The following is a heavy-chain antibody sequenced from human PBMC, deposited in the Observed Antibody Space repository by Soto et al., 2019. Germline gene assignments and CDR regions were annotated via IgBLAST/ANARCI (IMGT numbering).Heavy chain of an antibody. J-gene: IGHJ4*02. CDR1: GGSFSNYS. D-gene: IGHD3-22*01. CDR3: AKEPYDSSGYYIDY. V-gene: IGHV1-69*04. Sequence: GASVKVSCKACGGSFSNYSLSWVRQAPGQGLEWMGRIFPIVGITKYAQKFQGRVTITADKSTTTVYMELSSLRPEDTAVYYCAKEPYDSSGYYIDYWGQGTLVTVSS. CDR2: IFPIVGIT.